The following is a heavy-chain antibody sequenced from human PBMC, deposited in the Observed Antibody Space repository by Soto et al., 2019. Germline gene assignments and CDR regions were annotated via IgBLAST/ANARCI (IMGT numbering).Heavy chain of an antibody. CDR1: GGSISSGGYS. CDR2: IYHSGTT. D-gene: IGHD7-27*01. CDR3: TGESNGDYFDS. J-gene: IGHJ4*02. V-gene: IGHV4-30-2*01. Sequence: PSETLSLTCAVSGGSISSGGYSWSWIRQPPGKGLEWIGYIYHSGTTYYNPSLKSRVTISVDTSKNQFSLKLSSVTAADTAVYYCTGESNGDYFDSWGQGTLVTVSS.